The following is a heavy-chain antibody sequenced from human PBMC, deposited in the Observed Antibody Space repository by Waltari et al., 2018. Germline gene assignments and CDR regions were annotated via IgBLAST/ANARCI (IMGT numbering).Heavy chain of an antibody. D-gene: IGHD2-2*01. CDR1: GGPIIGYY. Sequence: QVQLQESAPGLVKPSATLSLTCTVSGGPIIGYYGTWIRRPPGKGLEWIGYIYYSGSTNYNPSLKSRVTISVDTSKNQFSLKLSSVTAADTAVDYCARGSGYCSSTSCSSDPWGQGTLVTVSS. CDR2: IYYSGST. V-gene: IGHV4-59*01. CDR3: ARGSGYCSSTSCSSDP. J-gene: IGHJ5*02.